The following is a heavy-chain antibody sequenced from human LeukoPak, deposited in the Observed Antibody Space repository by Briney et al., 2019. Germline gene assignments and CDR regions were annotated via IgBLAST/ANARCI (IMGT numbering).Heavy chain of an antibody. CDR1: GYTFTSYA. CDR3: ARMSNELSFDY. V-gene: IGHV1-3*01. Sequence: ASVTVSCMASGYTFTSYAMHWVRQAPGQRLEWMGWINAGNGNTKYSQEFQGRVTITRDTSASTAYMELSRLRSDDTAVYYCARMSNELSFDYWGQGTLVTVSS. J-gene: IGHJ4*02. D-gene: IGHD1-26*01. CDR2: INAGNGNT.